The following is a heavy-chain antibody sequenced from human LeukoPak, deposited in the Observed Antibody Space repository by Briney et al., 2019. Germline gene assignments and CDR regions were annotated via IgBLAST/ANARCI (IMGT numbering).Heavy chain of an antibody. V-gene: IGHV1-18*01. CDR3: ARSPRIVVVPAARADRNQNYYYYYYYMDV. Sequence: GASVKVSCKASGYTFTSYGISWVRQAPGQGLEWMGWISAYNGNTNYAQKLQGRVTMTTDTSTSTAYMELRSLRSDDTAVYYCARSPRIVVVPAARADRNQNYYYYYYYMDVWGKGTTVTSSS. J-gene: IGHJ6*03. D-gene: IGHD2-2*01. CDR1: GYTFTSYG. CDR2: ISAYNGNT.